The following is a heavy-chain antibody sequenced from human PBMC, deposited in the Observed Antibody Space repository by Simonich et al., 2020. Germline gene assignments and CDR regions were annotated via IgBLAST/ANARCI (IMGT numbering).Heavy chain of an antibody. J-gene: IGHJ4*02. CDR2: ISAYNGNT. D-gene: IGHD6-13*01. Sequence: QVQLVHSGAEVKKPGASVKVSCKASGYPFTSYGISWVRQAPGQGLEWMGRISAYNGNTNSAQKLKGRVTMTTDTSTSTADMELRSLRSDDTAVYYCARDQGGRAAAATDYWGQGTLVTVSS. CDR1: GYPFTSYG. V-gene: IGHV1-18*01. CDR3: ARDQGGRAAAATDY.